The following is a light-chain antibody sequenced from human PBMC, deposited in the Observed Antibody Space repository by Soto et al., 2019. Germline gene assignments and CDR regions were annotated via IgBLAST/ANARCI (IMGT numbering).Light chain of an antibody. CDR2: GAS. CDR3: QQSYSGLWT. CDR1: QNIDFY. Sequence: DIQMTQSPSSLSASVGDTVTIICRASQNIDFYLNWYQQKLGKAPRLLIYGASILQSGVPSRFSVSGSGTLFTLTISSLQPGDCATYYGQQSYSGLWTFGQGTKVEIK. J-gene: IGKJ1*01. V-gene: IGKV1-39*01.